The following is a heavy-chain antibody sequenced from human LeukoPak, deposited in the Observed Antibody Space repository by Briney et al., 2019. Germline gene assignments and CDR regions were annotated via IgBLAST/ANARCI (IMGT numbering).Heavy chain of an antibody. J-gene: IGHJ4*02. CDR3: ARAGYSYGYVDY. D-gene: IGHD5-18*01. Sequence: WFRQPPGKGLEWIGSIYYSGSTWSSLKSRVTISIDTSKNKFSLKLSSVTAADTAVYYCARAGYSYGYVDYWGQGTLVTVSS. V-gene: IGHV4-39*07. CDR2: IYYSGST.